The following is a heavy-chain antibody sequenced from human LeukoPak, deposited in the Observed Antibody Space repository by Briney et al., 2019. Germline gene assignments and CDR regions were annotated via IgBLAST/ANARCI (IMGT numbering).Heavy chain of an antibody. J-gene: IGHJ4*02. D-gene: IGHD3-10*01. CDR3: AREKGRGVISPYYDC. V-gene: IGHV3-53*01. Sequence: GGSLRLSCAASGLTVRNNYMSWVRQSPGKGLEWVSVIYSDGSTYYEGSVKGRFTISRDTSKNTLSLQMSSLRVEDTAVYFCAREKGRGVISPYYDCWGQGTLVTVSS. CDR2: IYSDGST. CDR1: GLTVRNNY.